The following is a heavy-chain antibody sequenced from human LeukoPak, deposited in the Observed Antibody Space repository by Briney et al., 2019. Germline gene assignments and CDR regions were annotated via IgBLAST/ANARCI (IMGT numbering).Heavy chain of an antibody. CDR3: ASFRGGSCFDY. Sequence: TLSLTCAVSGGSISSGGYSWSWIRQPPGKGLEWIGYIYHSGSTYYNPSLKSRVTISVDRSKNQFSLKLSSVTAADTAVYYCASFRGGSCFDYWGQGTLVTVSS. J-gene: IGHJ4*02. D-gene: IGHD2-15*01. V-gene: IGHV4-30-2*01. CDR2: IYHSGST. CDR1: GGSISSGGYS.